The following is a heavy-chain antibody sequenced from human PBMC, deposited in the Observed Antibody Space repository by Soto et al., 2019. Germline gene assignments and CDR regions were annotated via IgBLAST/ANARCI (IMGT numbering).Heavy chain of an antibody. Sequence: QVQLVQSGAEVRKPGSSVKVSCEASGGTFSSYTISWVRQAPGQGLAWMGRIIPILEIANYAQKLQGRVTITADKSTRTAYMELRSLRSDDTAVYYCARDRDYATYYGMDVWGQGTTVTVSS. J-gene: IGHJ6*02. D-gene: IGHD4-17*01. CDR1: GGTFSSYT. CDR2: IIPILEIA. V-gene: IGHV1-69*08. CDR3: ARDRDYATYYGMDV.